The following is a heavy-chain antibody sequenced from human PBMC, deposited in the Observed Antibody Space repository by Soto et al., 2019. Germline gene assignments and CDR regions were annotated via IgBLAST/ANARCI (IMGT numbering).Heavy chain of an antibody. CDR3: ARAFCSGGSCYPNDAFDI. D-gene: IGHD2-15*01. CDR1: GFTFSSYA. Sequence: GGSLRLSCAASGFTFSSYAMHWVRQAPGKGLEWVAVISYDGSNKYYADSVKGRFTISRDNSKNTLYLQMNSLRAEDTAVYYCARAFCSGGSCYPNDAFDIWGQGTMVTVSS. J-gene: IGHJ3*02. V-gene: IGHV3-30-3*01. CDR2: ISYDGSNK.